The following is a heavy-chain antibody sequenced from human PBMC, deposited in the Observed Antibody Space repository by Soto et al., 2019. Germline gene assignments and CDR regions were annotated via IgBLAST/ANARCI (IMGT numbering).Heavy chain of an antibody. CDR3: ARVHSSGWYSVSFDY. J-gene: IGHJ4*02. V-gene: IGHV3-21*01. Sequence: VGSLRLSCAASGFALSSHPLSWFRQAPEKGLEWVSGISDGGDLTYNADSVKGRFTISRDNAKNSLYLQMNSLRAEDTAVYYCARVHSSGWYSVSFDYWGQGTLVTVSA. CDR1: GFALSSHP. D-gene: IGHD6-19*01. CDR2: ISDGGDLT.